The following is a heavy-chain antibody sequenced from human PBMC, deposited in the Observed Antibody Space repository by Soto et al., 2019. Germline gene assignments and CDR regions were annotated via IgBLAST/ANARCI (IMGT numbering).Heavy chain of an antibody. CDR3: ARGHSTDCSNGVCSFFYNQEMDV. J-gene: IGHJ6*02. Sequence: ASVKVSCKASGYSFTDYHIHWVRQAPGQGLEWLGRINPKSGGTSTAQKFQGWVTMTRDRSISTVYMELTRLRSDDTAVYFCARGHSTDCSNGVCSFFYNQEMDVWGQGTTVTV. CDR2: INPKSGGT. CDR1: GYSFTDYH. D-gene: IGHD2-8*01. V-gene: IGHV1-2*04.